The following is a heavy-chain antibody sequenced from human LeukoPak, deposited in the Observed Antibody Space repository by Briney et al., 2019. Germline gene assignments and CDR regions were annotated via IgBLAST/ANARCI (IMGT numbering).Heavy chain of an antibody. V-gene: IGHV3-53*01. D-gene: IGHD2-21*01. Sequence: QPGGSLRLSCAASGFSVSGKFMSWVRQAPGKGLEWGSIIHYDGKLRYAGSVGGRFTISRDDSENTLFLQMNSLRVDDTAVYFCASGDGYLQPYWGQGTLVTVSS. CDR1: GFSVSGKF. CDR3: ASGDGYLQPY. CDR2: IHYDGKL. J-gene: IGHJ4*02.